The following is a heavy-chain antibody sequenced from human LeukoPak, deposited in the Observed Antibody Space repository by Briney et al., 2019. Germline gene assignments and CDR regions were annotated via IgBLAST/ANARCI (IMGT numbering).Heavy chain of an antibody. CDR1: GGSISSYY. CDR3: ARLNYDILTGLDY. CDR2: IYYSGST. Sequence: PSETLSLTCTVSGGSISSYYWSWIRQPPGKGLEWIGYIYYSGSTNYNPSLKSRVTISVDTSKNQFSLKLSSVTAADTAVYYCARLNYDILTGLDYWGQGTLVTVSS. V-gene: IGHV4-59*08. J-gene: IGHJ4*02. D-gene: IGHD3-9*01.